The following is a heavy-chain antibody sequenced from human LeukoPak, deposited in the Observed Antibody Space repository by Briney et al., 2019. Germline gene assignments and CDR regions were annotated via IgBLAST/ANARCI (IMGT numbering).Heavy chain of an antibody. Sequence: GGSLRLSCAASGFSFSSLWMSWVRQAPGKGLEWVANIKKDGSGKYYVDSVKGRFTISRDNGKNSLDLQMNSLRADDTAVYYCARDTLGEGEDANYAVYYFDYWGQGTVVTVSS. CDR2: IKKDGSGK. CDR1: GFSFSSLW. V-gene: IGHV3-7*01. J-gene: IGHJ4*02. CDR3: ARDTLGEGEDANYAVYYFDY. D-gene: IGHD4/OR15-4a*01.